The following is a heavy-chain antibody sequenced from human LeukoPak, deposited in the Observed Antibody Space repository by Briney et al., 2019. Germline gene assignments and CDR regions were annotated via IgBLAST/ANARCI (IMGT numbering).Heavy chain of an antibody. Sequence: PSETLSLTCAVYGGSFSGYYWSWIRQPPGRGLEWIGEINHSGSTNYNPSLKSRVTISVDTSKNQFSLKLSSVTAADTAVYYCARLGTEWSPVLRFLEWYKSTQGIGYYFDYWGQGTLVTVSS. CDR3: ARLGTEWSPVLRFLEWYKSTQGIGYYFDY. CDR2: INHSGST. D-gene: IGHD3-3*01. J-gene: IGHJ4*02. V-gene: IGHV4-34*01. CDR1: GGSFSGYY.